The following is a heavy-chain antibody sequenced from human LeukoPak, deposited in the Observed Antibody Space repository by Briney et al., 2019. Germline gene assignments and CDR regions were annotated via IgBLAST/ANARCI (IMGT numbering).Heavy chain of an antibody. CDR3: AKYRLIWLPAPVFDN. V-gene: IGHV3-7*01. CDR1: GFTFSSYW. D-gene: IGHD5-24*01. CDR2: IKEDGSEE. J-gene: IGHJ4*02. Sequence: GGSLRLSCAASGFTFSSYWMSWVRQAPGKGLEWVANIKEDGSEENYVDSVKGRFTISRDNAKNSLYLQMNSLRAEDTAVYYCAKYRLIWLPAPVFDNWGQGTLVTVSS.